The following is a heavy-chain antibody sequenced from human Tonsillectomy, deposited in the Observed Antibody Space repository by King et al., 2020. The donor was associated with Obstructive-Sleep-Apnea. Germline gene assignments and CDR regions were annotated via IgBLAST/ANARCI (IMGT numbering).Heavy chain of an antibody. J-gene: IGHJ3*02. CDR2: IYYSGNT. CDR3: ARDHGWSYGSGSYYPPNAFDI. CDR1: GGSISSYY. D-gene: IGHD3-10*01. V-gene: IGHV4-59*01. Sequence: QLQESGPGLVKPSETLSLTCTVSGGSISSYYWSWIRQPPGKGLEWIGYIYYSGNTNYNPSLKSRVTISVDTSKNQFSLKLSSVTAAATAVYYCARDHGWSYGSGSYYPPNAFDIWGQGTMVTVSS.